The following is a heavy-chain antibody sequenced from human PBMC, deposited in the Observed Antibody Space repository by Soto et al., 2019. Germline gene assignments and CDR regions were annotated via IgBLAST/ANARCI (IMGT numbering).Heavy chain of an antibody. CDR2: ISGSGGST. CDR3: AKVGDYYDSSGYIYGMDV. V-gene: IGHV3-23*01. CDR1: GFTFSSYA. J-gene: IGHJ6*02. Sequence: PGGSLRLSCAASGFTFSSYAMSWVRQAPGKGLEWVSAISGSGGSTYYADSVKGRFTISRDNSKNTLYLQMNSLRAEDTAVYYCAKVGDYYDSSGYIYGMDVWGQGTTVTVSS. D-gene: IGHD3-22*01.